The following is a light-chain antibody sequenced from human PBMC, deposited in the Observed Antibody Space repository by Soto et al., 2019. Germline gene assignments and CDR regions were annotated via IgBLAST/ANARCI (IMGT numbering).Light chain of an antibody. CDR1: QSISSW. Sequence: DIQMTQSPSTLSASVGDRVTITCRASQSISSWLAWYQQKPGKAPKLLIYKASSLESGVPSRFSGSGSGTDFTLTITSLQPEDSATYYCQQSDSTPWTFGQGTKVDIK. CDR2: KAS. J-gene: IGKJ1*01. V-gene: IGKV1-5*03. CDR3: QQSDSTPWT.